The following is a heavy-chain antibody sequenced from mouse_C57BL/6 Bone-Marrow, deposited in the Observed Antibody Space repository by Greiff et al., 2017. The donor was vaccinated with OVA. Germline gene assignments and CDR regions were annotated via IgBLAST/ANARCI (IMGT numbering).Heavy chain of an antibody. J-gene: IGHJ4*01. Sequence: LLQSGEGLVKPGGSLKLSCAASGFTFSSYAMSWVRQTPEKRLEWVAYISSGGDYIYYADTVKGRFTISRDNARNTLYLQMSSLKSEDTAMYYCTRLLDAMDYWGQGTAVTVSS. D-gene: IGHD2-1*01. CDR3: TRLLDAMDY. CDR2: ISSGGDYI. V-gene: IGHV5-9-1*02. CDR1: GFTFSSYA.